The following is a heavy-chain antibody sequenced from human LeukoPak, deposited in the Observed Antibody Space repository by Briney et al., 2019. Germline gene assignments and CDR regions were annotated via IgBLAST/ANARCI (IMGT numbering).Heavy chain of an antibody. CDR2: MYWDGDK. CDR1: GFSLTTTGVG. D-gene: IGHD3-10*01. J-gene: IGHJ4*02. CDR3: ARSIGDLDY. V-gene: IGHV2-5*02. Sequence: ESGPTLVKPTQTLTLPCDFSGFSLTTTGVGVGWIRQPPGKALEWLGSMYWDGDKRYRPSLKTRLTITKDTSKDQVVLTMTDMDPVDTATSYCARSIGDLDYWGQGILVTVSS.